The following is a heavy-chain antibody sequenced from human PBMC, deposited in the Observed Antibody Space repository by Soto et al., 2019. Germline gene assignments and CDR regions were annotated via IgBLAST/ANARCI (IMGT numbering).Heavy chain of an antibody. J-gene: IGHJ6*02. CDR1: SGYY. CDR2: INHSGST. D-gene: IGHD6-6*01. CDR3: ARGGSAARLYYYYGMDV. Sequence: SETLSLTCTASSGYYWSWIRQPPGKGLEWIGEINHSGSTNYNPSLKSRVTISVDTSKNQFSLKLSSVTAADTAVYYCARGGSAARLYYYYGMDVWGQGTTVTVSS. V-gene: IGHV4-34*01.